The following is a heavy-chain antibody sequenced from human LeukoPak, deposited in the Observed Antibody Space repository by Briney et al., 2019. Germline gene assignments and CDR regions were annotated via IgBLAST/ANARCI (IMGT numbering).Heavy chain of an antibody. CDR3: ARVPDITARPCDT. D-gene: IGHD1-1*01. Sequence: SETLSLTCAVYGGAFRGYYWTLIRQTPGKGLEWIGEISHTGLTGSNPSLKSRVTIFVDSSKKQFSLRMTSVTAADTGVYYCARVPDITARPCDTWGPGTLVTVSS. J-gene: IGHJ5*02. V-gene: IGHV4-34*01. CDR2: ISHTGLT. CDR1: GGAFRGYY.